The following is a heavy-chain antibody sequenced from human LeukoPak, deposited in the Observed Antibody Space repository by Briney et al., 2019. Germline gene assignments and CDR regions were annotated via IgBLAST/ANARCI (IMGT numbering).Heavy chain of an antibody. J-gene: IGHJ3*02. Sequence: GASVKVSCKASGGTFSSYAISWVRQAPGRGLEWMGGIIPIFGTANYAQKFQGRVTITADKSTSTAYMELSRLRSDDTAVYYCARGLWFGEPWGFLDAFDIWGQGTMVTVSS. V-gene: IGHV1-69*06. D-gene: IGHD3-10*01. CDR3: ARGLWFGEPWGFLDAFDI. CDR1: GGTFSSYA. CDR2: IIPIFGTA.